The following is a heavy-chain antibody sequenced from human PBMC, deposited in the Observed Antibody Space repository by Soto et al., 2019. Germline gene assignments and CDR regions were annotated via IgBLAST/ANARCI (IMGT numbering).Heavy chain of an antibody. CDR1: GFTFSSYS. J-gene: IGHJ6*03. D-gene: IGHD6-6*01. CDR2: ISSSSSYI. V-gene: IGHV3-21*01. Sequence: GGSLRLSCAASGFTFSSYSMNWVRQAPGKGLEWVSSISSSSSYIYYAASVKGRFTISRDNAKNSLYLQMNSLRAEDTAVYYCARDISGSSSYMDVWGKGTTVTVSS. CDR3: ARDISGSSSYMDV.